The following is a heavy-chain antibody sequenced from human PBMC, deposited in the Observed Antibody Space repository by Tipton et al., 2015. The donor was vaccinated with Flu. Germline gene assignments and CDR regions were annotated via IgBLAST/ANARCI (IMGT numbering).Heavy chain of an antibody. D-gene: IGHD6-6*01. CDR2: IKQDGSEK. Sequence: SLRLSCAASGFTFSSYWMSWVRQAPGKGLEWVANIKQDGSEKYYVDSVKGRFTISRDNAKNSLYLQMNSLRAEDTAVYYCARDLEYSSSDPGVWNIWGQGTMVTVSS. CDR3: ARDLEYSSSDPGVWNI. J-gene: IGHJ3*02. CDR1: GFTFSSYW. V-gene: IGHV3-7*01.